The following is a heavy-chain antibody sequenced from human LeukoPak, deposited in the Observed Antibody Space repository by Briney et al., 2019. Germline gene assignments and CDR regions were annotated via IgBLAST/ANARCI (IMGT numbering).Heavy chain of an antibody. CDR3: AIEPSSVGPDY. Sequence: SSETLSLTCTVSGGSISSSSYYWGWIRQPPGKGLEWIGSIYYSGSTYYNPSLKSRVTISVDSSKNQFSLKLSSVTAADTAVYYCAIEPSSVGPDYWGQGTLVTVSS. CDR1: GGSISSSSYY. V-gene: IGHV4-39*07. D-gene: IGHD4-23*01. J-gene: IGHJ4*02. CDR2: IYYSGST.